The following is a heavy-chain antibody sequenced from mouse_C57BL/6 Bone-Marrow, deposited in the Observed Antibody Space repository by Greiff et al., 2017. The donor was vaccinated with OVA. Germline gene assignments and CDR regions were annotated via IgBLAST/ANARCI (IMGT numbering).Heavy chain of an antibody. Sequence: EVQLVESVAELVRPGASVKLSCTASGFNIKNTYMHWVKQRPEQGLEWIGRIDPANDNTKYAPKFQGKATMTADTSSNTAYLQLSSLSSEDTAVDFCARGNFGSSFYAMDYWGQGTSVTVSS. J-gene: IGHJ4*01. CDR2: IDPANDNT. V-gene: IGHV14-3*01. CDR1: GFNIKNTY. CDR3: ARGNFGSSFYAMDY. D-gene: IGHD1-1*01.